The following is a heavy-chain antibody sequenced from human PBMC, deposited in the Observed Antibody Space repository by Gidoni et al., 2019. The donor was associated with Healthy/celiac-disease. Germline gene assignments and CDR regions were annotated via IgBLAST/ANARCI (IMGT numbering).Heavy chain of an antibody. V-gene: IGHV1-2*06. J-gene: IGHJ4*02. CDR2: INPNSGGT. CDR3: ARDADSSSSFFH. Sequence: QVQLVQSGAEVKKHGASVKVSCKASGYTFTGYYMPWVRQAPGQGLEWMGRINPNSGGTNYAQKFQGRVTMTRDTSISTAYMELSRLRSDDTAGYYCARDADSSSSFFHWGQGTLVTVSS. CDR1: GYTFTGYY. D-gene: IGHD6-6*01.